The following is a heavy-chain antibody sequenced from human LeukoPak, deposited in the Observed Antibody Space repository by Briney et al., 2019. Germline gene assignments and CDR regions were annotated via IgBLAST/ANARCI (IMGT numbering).Heavy chain of an antibody. Sequence: PSETLSLTCAVYGGSFSGYYWSWIRQPPGKGLEWVGEINHSGSTYYNPSLKSRVTISVDTSKNQFSLKLSSVTAADTAVYYCARILARQFTSFSDSSPYTYYYMDVWGKGTTVTVSS. D-gene: IGHD2/OR15-2a*01. CDR2: INHSGST. J-gene: IGHJ6*03. CDR1: GGSFSGYY. V-gene: IGHV4-34*01. CDR3: ARILARQFTSFSDSSPYTYYYMDV.